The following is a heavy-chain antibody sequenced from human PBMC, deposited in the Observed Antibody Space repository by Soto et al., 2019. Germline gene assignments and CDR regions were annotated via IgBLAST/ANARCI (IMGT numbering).Heavy chain of an antibody. Sequence: PGESLKISCKGSGYSFTSYWISWVRQMPGKGLEWMGRIDPSDSYTNYSPSFQGHVTISADKSISTAYLQWSSLKASDTAMYYCARANYDSSGQVLNWFDPWGQGTLVTVSS. D-gene: IGHD3-22*01. CDR1: GYSFTSYW. CDR2: IDPSDSYT. J-gene: IGHJ5*02. CDR3: ARANYDSSGQVLNWFDP. V-gene: IGHV5-10-1*01.